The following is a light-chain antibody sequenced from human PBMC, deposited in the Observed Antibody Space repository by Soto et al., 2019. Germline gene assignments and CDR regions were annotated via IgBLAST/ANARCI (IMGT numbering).Light chain of an antibody. Sequence: AIHVTQSPSSLSASVGDRVTITCRASQFIRNDLSWYQQKPGKSAKLLIYAAASLQSGVPSRFSGSGSGTDFTLTISSLQPEDFATYYCLQDYSFPRTFGGGTKVDIK. J-gene: IGKJ4*01. CDR3: LQDYSFPRT. V-gene: IGKV1-6*02. CDR1: QFIRND. CDR2: AAA.